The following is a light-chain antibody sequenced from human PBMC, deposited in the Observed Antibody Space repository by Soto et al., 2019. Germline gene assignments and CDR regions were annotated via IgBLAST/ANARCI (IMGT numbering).Light chain of an antibody. Sequence: EIVLTQSPGTLSLSPGERATLSCRASQSVSSSYLAWYQQKPGQAPRPLIYGASSRAIGIPDRVSGSGSGTAITLTISSLEPEEFAVYYWQQYGSSPWTFGQGTKVEIK. CDR1: QSVSSSY. J-gene: IGKJ1*01. CDR2: GAS. V-gene: IGKV3-20*01. CDR3: QQYGSSPWT.